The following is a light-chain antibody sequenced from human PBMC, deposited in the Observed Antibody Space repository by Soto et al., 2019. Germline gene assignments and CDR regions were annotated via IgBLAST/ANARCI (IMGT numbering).Light chain of an antibody. CDR3: SSYTSSNTLDI. CDR2: EVS. CDR1: SSDVGGYNY. V-gene: IGLV2-14*01. Sequence: QSVLPQPASVSGPPGQSITISCTGTSSDVGGYNYVSWYQQHPGKAPKLMIYEVSNRPSGVSNRFSGSKSGNTASLTISGLQAEDEADYYCSSYTSSNTLDIFGTGTKVTVL. J-gene: IGLJ1*01.